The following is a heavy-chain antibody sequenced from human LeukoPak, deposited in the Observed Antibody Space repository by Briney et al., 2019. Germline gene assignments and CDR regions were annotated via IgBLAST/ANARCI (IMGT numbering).Heavy chain of an antibody. D-gene: IGHD3-22*01. J-gene: IGHJ4*02. V-gene: IGHV1-24*01. CDR1: GGTFNNYA. Sequence: ALVKVSCKASGGTFNNYAIGWVRQAPGKGLEWMGGFDPEDGETIYAQKFQGRVTMTEDTSTDTAYMELSSLRSEDTAVYYCATDYYYDSSGPYFDYWGQGTLVTVSS. CDR2: FDPEDGET. CDR3: ATDYYYDSSGPYFDY.